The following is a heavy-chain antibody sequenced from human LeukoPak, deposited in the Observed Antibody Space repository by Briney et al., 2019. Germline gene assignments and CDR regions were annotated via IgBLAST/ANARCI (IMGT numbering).Heavy chain of an antibody. CDR3: ARAPIHYDILTGYCDY. D-gene: IGHD3-9*01. V-gene: IGHV1-8*01. J-gene: IGHJ4*02. CDR2: MNPNSGNT. Sequence: ASVKVSCKASGYTFTRYDINWVRQATGQGLEWMGWMNPNSGNTGYAQKFQGRVTMTRNTSISTAYMELSSLRSEDTAVYYCARAPIHYDILTGYCDYWGQGTLVTVSS. CDR1: GYTFTRYD.